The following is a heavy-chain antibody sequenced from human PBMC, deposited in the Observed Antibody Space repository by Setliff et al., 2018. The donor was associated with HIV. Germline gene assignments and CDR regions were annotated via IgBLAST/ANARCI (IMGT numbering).Heavy chain of an antibody. CDR2: IYTSGST. V-gene: IGHV4-61*09. CDR3: ARVSGTSGWLRKDPHFFYYYMDV. D-gene: IGHD6-25*01. J-gene: IGHJ6*03. Sequence: PSETLSLTCTVSGGSISSGSYYWSWIRQPAGKGLEWIGQIYTSGSTNYNPSLKSRVTISVDTSKNQFSLKLRFVTAADTAVYFCARVSGTSGWLRKDPHFFYYYMDVWGGGTTVTVSS. CDR1: GGSISSGSYY.